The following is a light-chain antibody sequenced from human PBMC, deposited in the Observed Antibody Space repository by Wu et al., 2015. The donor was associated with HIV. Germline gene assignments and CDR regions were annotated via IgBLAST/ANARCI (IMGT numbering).Light chain of an antibody. CDR3: QQYGSSPRT. CDR2: GAS. CDR1: QSVTSSY. V-gene: IGKV3-20*01. Sequence: EIVLTQSPVTLSLSPGERATLFCRASQSVTSSYLAWYQQKPGQPPRLLIYGASSRATGIPDRFSGSGSGTDFTLTITRLEPEDFVVYYCQQYGSSPRTFGQGTKLEI. J-gene: IGKJ2*01.